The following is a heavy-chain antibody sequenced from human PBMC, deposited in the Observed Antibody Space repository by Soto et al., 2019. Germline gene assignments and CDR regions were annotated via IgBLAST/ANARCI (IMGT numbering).Heavy chain of an antibody. D-gene: IGHD2-15*01. CDR2: INAGNGNT. CDR1: GYTFTSYA. Sequence: ASVKVSCKASGYTFTSYAMQWVRQAPGQRLEWMGWINAGNGNTKYSQKFQGRVTITRDTSASTAYMELSSLRSEDTAVYYCARDGDYCSGGSCPNWFDPWGQGTLVTVSS. CDR3: ARDGDYCSGGSCPNWFDP. V-gene: IGHV1-3*01. J-gene: IGHJ5*02.